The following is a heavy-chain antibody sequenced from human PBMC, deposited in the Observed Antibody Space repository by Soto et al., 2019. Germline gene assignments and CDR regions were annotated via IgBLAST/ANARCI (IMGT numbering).Heavy chain of an antibody. Sequence: QVQLVQSGAEVKKPGSSVKVSCRASGRTFSTYAMSWLRQAPGQGLEWMGGTLPVFGTADYAPKCQGRVTITSDESTNAAYLELSRLTSEDTAVYYCARGHEYGGNSDAFDIWGQGTMVTVSS. V-gene: IGHV1-69*01. CDR3: ARGHEYGGNSDAFDI. J-gene: IGHJ3*02. CDR2: TLPVFGTA. CDR1: GRTFSTYA. D-gene: IGHD4-17*01.